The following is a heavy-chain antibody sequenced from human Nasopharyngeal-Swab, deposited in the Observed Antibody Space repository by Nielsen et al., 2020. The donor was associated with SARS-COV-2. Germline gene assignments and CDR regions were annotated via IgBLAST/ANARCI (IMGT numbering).Heavy chain of an antibody. D-gene: IGHD2-15*01. Sequence: ASLKVSCKASGYTFTGYFMHWVRQAPGQGLGWMGWINPNSGGTNYAQKFQGRVSMTRDTSISTAYMELSRLRSDDTAVYYCARGQHMHLSGGSCYLGYWGQGTLVTVSS. CDR3: ARGQHMHLSGGSCYLGY. CDR2: INPNSGGT. J-gene: IGHJ4*02. V-gene: IGHV1-2*02. CDR1: GYTFTGYF.